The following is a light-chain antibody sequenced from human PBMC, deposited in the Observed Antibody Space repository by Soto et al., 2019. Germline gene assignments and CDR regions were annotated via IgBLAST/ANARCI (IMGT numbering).Light chain of an antibody. CDR2: GAS. CDR3: QQRSNWPPT. CDR1: QSVNSAY. Sequence: EIVLTQSPGTLSLSPGERATLSCRPSQSVNSAYLAWYQQKPGQAPRLLIYGASSRAAGIPDRFSGSGSGTDFTLTISRLEPEDFAVYHCQQRSNWPPTFGQGSNLEIK. J-gene: IGKJ2*01. V-gene: IGKV3D-20*02.